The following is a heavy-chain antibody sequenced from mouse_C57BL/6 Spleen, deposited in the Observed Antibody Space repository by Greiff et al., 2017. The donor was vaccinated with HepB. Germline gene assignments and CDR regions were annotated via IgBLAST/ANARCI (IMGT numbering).Heavy chain of an antibody. CDR3: ERAPYDYDAWFAY. J-gene: IGHJ3*01. CDR2: IHPNSGST. Sequence: QVQLQQPGAELVKPGASVKLSCKASGYTFTSYWMHWVKQRPGQGLEWIGMIHPNSGSTNYNEKFKSKATLTVDKSSSTAYMQLSSLTSEDSAVYDCERAPYDYDAWFAYWGQGTLVTVSA. CDR1: GYTFTSYW. D-gene: IGHD2-4*01. V-gene: IGHV1-64*01.